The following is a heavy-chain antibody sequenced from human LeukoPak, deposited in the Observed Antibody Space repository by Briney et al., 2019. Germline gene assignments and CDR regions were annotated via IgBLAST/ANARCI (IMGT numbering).Heavy chain of an antibody. CDR3: ARDLPFSMTTVTTFDP. CDR2: INPNSGGT. Sequence: ASVKVSCKASGYTFTGYYMHWVRQAPGQGLEWMGWINPNSGGTNYAQKFQGRVTMTRDTSISTAYMELSGLRSDDTAVYYCARDLPFSMTTVTTFDPWGQGTLVTVSS. D-gene: IGHD4-17*01. V-gene: IGHV1-2*02. CDR1: GYTFTGYY. J-gene: IGHJ5*02.